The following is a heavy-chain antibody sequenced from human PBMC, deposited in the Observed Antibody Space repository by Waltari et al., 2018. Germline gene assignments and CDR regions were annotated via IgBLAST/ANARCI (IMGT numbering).Heavy chain of an antibody. D-gene: IGHD6-19*01. Sequence: RLSCAASGFTVSSNYMSWVRQAPGKGLEWVSVIYSGGSTYYADSVKGRFTISRDNSKNTLYLQMNSLRAEDTAVYYCARVIAVAGYFDYWGQGTLVTVSS. CDR3: ARVIAVAGYFDY. J-gene: IGHJ4*02. CDR2: IYSGGST. V-gene: IGHV3-53*01. CDR1: GFTVSSNY.